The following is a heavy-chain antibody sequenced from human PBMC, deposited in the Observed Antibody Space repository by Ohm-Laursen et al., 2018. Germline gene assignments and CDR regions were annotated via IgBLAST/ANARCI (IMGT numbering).Heavy chain of an antibody. CDR2: IKQDGSQK. CDR3: AGDRNSNTWSYY. CDR1: GFTFSDHW. D-gene: IGHD6-13*01. V-gene: IGHV3-7*01. J-gene: IGHJ4*02. Sequence: GSLRLSCAAPGFTFSDHWMTWVRQAPGKGLEWVANIKQDGSQKYYLDSVKGRFTISRDNAKNSLYLQMNSLRAEDTAVYYCAGDRNSNTWSYYWGQGTLVTVS.